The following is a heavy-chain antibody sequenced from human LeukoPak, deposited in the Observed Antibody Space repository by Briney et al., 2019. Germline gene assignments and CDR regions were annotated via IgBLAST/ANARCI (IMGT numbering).Heavy chain of an antibody. CDR3: ARGPPAKPGTGYYYGMDV. Sequence: PSETLSLTCTVSGGSISSSSYYWGWIRQPPGKGLEWVGSIYYSGSTHYNPSLKSRVTISLDTSKNQFSLKLSSVTAADTAVYYCARGPPAKPGTGYYYGMDVWGQGTTVTVSS. CDR2: IYYSGST. D-gene: IGHD2-2*01. V-gene: IGHV4-39*07. CDR1: GGSISSSSYY. J-gene: IGHJ6*02.